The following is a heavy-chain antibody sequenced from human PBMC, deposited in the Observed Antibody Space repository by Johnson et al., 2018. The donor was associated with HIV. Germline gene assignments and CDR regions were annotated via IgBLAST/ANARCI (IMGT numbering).Heavy chain of an antibody. J-gene: IGHJ3*02. CDR3: ATFQLAAEGDAFDI. CDR1: GFTFSSYA. V-gene: IGHV3-7*01. Sequence: VQLVESGGGVVQPGRSLRLSCAASGFTFSSYAMHWVRQAPGKGLEWVAKIKQDGGERYYVDSVKGRFTISRDNAKNSLYLQMNSLRAEDTAVYYCATFQLAAEGDAFDIWGQVTMVTVSS. CDR2: IKQDGGER. D-gene: IGHD6-25*01.